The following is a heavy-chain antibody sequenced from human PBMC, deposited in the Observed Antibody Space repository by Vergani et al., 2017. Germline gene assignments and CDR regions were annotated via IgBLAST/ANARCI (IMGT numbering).Heavy chain of an antibody. CDR1: GFTFSSYS. CDR2: ISSSGGST. J-gene: IGHJ4*02. V-gene: IGHV3-23*04. Sequence: EVQLVESGGGLVKPGGSLRLSCAASGFTFSSYSMNWVRQAPGKGLEWVSSISSSGGSTYYADSVKGRFTISRDNSKNTLYLQMNSLRAEDTAVYYCAKTKWELLTDYWGQGTLVTVSS. CDR3: AKTKWELLTDY. D-gene: IGHD1-26*01.